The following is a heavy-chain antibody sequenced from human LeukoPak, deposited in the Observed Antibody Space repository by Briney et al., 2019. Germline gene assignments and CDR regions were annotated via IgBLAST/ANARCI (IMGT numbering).Heavy chain of an antibody. Sequence: SETLSLTCTVSGGSISSYYWSWIRQPPGKGLEWIGYIYYSGSTNYNPSLKSRVTISVDTSKNQFSLKLSSVTAADTAVYYCARMKEGHGDYFDYWGQGTLVTVSS. D-gene: IGHD4-17*01. CDR2: IYYSGST. CDR3: ARMKEGHGDYFDY. V-gene: IGHV4-59*12. J-gene: IGHJ4*02. CDR1: GGSISSYY.